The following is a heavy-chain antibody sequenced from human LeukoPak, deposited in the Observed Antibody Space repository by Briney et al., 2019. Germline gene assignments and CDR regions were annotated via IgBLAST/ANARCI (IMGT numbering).Heavy chain of an antibody. J-gene: IGHJ4*02. Sequence: GGSLRLFCAASGFTVSSSYMSWVRQAPGKGLEWVSVIYSGGNTYYADSVKGKFTISRDNSKNTLYLQMNSLRAEDTAVYYCARGSYSTSWYLDYWGQGTLVAVSS. CDR3: ARGSYSTSWYLDY. V-gene: IGHV3-66*01. D-gene: IGHD6-13*01. CDR2: IYSGGNT. CDR1: GFTVSSSY.